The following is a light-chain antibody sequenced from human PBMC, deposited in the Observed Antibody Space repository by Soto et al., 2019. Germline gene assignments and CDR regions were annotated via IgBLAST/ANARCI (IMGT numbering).Light chain of an antibody. CDR3: QVWDSSSYVV. CDR2: YDS. CDR1: NIGSKS. Sequence: VLTQPPSVSVAPGKTARITCGGNNIGSKSVHWYQQKPGQAPVLVIYYDSDRPSGIPERFSGSNSGNTATLTISRVEAGDEADYYCQVWDSSSYVVFGGGTKVTVL. V-gene: IGLV3-21*04. J-gene: IGLJ2*01.